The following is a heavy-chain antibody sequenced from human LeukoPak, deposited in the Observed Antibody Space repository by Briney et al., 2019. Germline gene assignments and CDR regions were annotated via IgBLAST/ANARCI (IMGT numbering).Heavy chain of an antibody. J-gene: IGHJ4*02. Sequence: PGGSLRLSCAASGFTFSSHSMNWVRQAPGKGLEWVSYISKTSNTRDYADSAKGRFTISRDNAKNSLYLQMNSLRDEDTAVYYCARAPGISGWSSDYWGQGTLVTVSS. CDR3: ARAPGISGWSSDY. V-gene: IGHV3-48*02. D-gene: IGHD6-19*01. CDR2: ISKTSNTR. CDR1: GFTFSSHS.